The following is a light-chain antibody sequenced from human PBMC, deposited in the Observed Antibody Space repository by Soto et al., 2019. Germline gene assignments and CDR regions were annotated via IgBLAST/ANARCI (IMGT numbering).Light chain of an antibody. CDR2: DVT. J-gene: IGLJ3*02. CDR1: SSDVGAYDF. CDR3: QSFDRGQSYDNRLSGV. V-gene: IGLV2-11*01. Sequence: QSALTQPRSVSGSPGQSVTISCTGTSSDVGAYDFVSWYQQHPGKAPKLMMSDVTKRPSGVPDRFSGSKSGNTASLTISGLQAEDEADYYCQSFDRGQSYDNRLSGVFGGGTKLTVL.